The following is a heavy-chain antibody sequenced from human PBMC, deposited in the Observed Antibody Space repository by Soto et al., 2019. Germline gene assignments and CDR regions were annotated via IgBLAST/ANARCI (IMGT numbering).Heavy chain of an antibody. Sequence: GGSLRLSCTASGFTFGDYALSWVRQGPGKGLEWVVFIRSKAYGWATEYAASVKGRFTISRDDSNSIAYLQMNSLKTEDTAVYYCKLVTPVFGDAFDIWGQGTMVTVSS. D-gene: IGHD2-21*02. CDR3: KLVTPVFGDAFDI. CDR2: IRSKAYGWAT. CDR1: GFTFGDYA. J-gene: IGHJ3*02. V-gene: IGHV3-49*04.